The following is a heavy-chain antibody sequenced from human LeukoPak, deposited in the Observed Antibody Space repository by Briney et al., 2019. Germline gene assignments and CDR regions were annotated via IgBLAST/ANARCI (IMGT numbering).Heavy chain of an antibody. V-gene: IGHV3-21*01. CDR3: ARGGPQLDY. CDR2: ISSSSSYI. J-gene: IGHJ4*02. D-gene: IGHD2-15*01. CDR1: GFTFSSYE. Sequence: GGSLRLSCAASGFTFSSYEMNWVRQAPGKGLEWVSSISSSSSYIYYADSVKGRFTISRENAKNSLYLQMNSLRAGDTAVYYCARGGPQLDYWGQGTLVTVSS.